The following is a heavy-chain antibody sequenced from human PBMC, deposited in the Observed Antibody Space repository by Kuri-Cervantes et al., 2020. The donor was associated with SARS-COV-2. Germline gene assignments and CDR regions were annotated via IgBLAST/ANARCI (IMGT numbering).Heavy chain of an antibody. V-gene: IGHV3-74*01. CDR3: ARGGVVTADWYFDL. CDR2: TNSDGIST. CDR1: GFTFSSYS. D-gene: IGHD2-21*02. Sequence: LSLTCAASGFTFSSYSMNWVRQAPGKGLVWVSRTNSDGISTSYADSVKGRFTISRDNAKNTLYLQLNSLGAEDTAVYYCARGGVVTADWYFDLWGRGTLVTVSS. J-gene: IGHJ2*01.